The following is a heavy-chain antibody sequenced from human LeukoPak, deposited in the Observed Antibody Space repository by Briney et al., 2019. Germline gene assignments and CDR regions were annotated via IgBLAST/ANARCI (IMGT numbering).Heavy chain of an antibody. Sequence: TGGSLRLSRTASGFTFGDYAMSWVRQAPGKGLEWVGFIRSKAYGGTTEYAASVKGRFTISRDDSKSIAYLQMNSLKTEDTAVYYCTRVFTVFWSGYQGAFDIWGQGTMVTVSS. CDR1: GFTFGDYA. D-gene: IGHD3-3*01. CDR2: IRSKAYGGTT. V-gene: IGHV3-49*04. J-gene: IGHJ3*02. CDR3: TRVFTVFWSGYQGAFDI.